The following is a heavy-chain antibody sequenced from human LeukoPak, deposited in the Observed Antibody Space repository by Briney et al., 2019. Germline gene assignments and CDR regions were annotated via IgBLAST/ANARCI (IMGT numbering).Heavy chain of an antibody. CDR2: ITSSGTYI. D-gene: IGHD5/OR15-5a*01. Sequence: GGSLRLSCAASGFTFNNYNMNWVRQAPGKALEWVSSITSSGTYIFYADSVKGRFTISRDNSKNTLYLQMNSLRAEDTAVYYCAKDTVKVSTISRVPHYTDVWGKGTTVTISS. CDR3: AKDTVKVSTISRVPHYTDV. J-gene: IGHJ6*03. V-gene: IGHV3-21*01. CDR1: GFTFNNYN.